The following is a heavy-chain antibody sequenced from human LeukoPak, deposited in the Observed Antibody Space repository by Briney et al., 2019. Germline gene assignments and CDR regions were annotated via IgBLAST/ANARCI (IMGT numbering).Heavy chain of an antibody. J-gene: IGHJ6*02. CDR3: ARDPNIAVAGFLGMDV. D-gene: IGHD6-19*01. Sequence: GASVTVSCKASGYTFTIYGISWVRQAPGQGLGWMGWINPNSGGTNYAQKFQGRVTMTRYTSISTAYMELSRLRSDDTAVYYCARDPNIAVAGFLGMDVWGQGTTVTVSS. V-gene: IGHV1-2*02. CDR1: GYTFTIYG. CDR2: INPNSGGT.